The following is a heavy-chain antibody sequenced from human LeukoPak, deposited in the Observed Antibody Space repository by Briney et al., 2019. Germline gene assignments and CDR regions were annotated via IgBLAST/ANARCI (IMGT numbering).Heavy chain of an antibody. CDR3: ARGSVGARSNYVGARHYYFDY. CDR1: GYTFTGYY. V-gene: IGHV1-2*04. CDR2: INPNSGGT. J-gene: IGHJ4*02. Sequence: ASVKVSCKASGYTFTGYYMRWVRLAPGQGLEWMGWINPNSGGTNYAQKFQGWVTMTRDTSISTAYMELSRLGSDDTAVYYCARGSVGARSNYVGARHYYFDYWGQGTLVTVSS. D-gene: IGHD4-11*01.